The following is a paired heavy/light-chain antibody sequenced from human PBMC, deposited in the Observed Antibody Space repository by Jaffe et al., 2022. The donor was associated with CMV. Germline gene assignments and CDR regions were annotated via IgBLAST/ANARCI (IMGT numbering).Light chain of an antibody. V-gene: IGKV1-39*01. CDR2: AAS. CDR3: QQSYSTPT. J-gene: IGKJ4*01. Sequence: DIQMTQSPSPLSASVGDRVTITCRASQSIIIYLNWYQQKPGKAPKLLISAASSLQSGVPSRFSGSGSGTDFTLTISSLQPEDFATYYCQQSYSTPTFGGGTKVEMK. CDR1: QSIIIY.
Heavy chain of an antibody. D-gene: IGHD6-6*01. CDR2: IYSGGKT. CDR3: ASQRGDSSTWDS. J-gene: IGHJ4*02. Sequence: EVQLVESGGGLIQPGGSLRLSCAASGFTVSSDYMSWVRQAPGKGLEWVSSIYSGGKTYYADSVKGRFTISRDSSKNTLYFQMNSLRAEDTAVYYCASQRGDSSTWDSWGQGTLVTVSS. CDR1: GFTVSSDY. V-gene: IGHV3-53*01.